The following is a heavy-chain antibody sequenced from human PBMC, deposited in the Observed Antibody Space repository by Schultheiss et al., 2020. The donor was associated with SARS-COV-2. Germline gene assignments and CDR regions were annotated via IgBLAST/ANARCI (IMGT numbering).Heavy chain of an antibody. CDR2: ISSSSSYI. J-gene: IGHJ2*01. V-gene: IGHV3-21*04. CDR3: ATGGTYDSSHWYFDL. D-gene: IGHD3-22*01. Sequence: GGSLRLSCAASGFTFSSYSMNWVRQAPGKGLEWVSSISSSSSYIYYADSVKGRFTISRDNSKNTLYLQMNSLRAEDTAVYYCATGGTYDSSHWYFDLWGRGTLVTVSS. CDR1: GFTFSSYS.